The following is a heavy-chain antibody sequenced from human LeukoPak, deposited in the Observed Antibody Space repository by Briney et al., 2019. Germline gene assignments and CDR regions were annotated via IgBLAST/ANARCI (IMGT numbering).Heavy chain of an antibody. V-gene: IGHV3-23*01. Sequence: GGTLRLSCATSGFTFSSYAMSWVRQAPGKGLEWVSAISGSGGSTYYADSVKGRFTISRDNSKNTLYLQMNSLRAEDTAVYYCAKGARGSYYYYMDVWGKGTTVTVSS. D-gene: IGHD3-10*01. J-gene: IGHJ6*03. CDR1: GFTFSSYA. CDR2: ISGSGGST. CDR3: AKGARGSYYYYMDV.